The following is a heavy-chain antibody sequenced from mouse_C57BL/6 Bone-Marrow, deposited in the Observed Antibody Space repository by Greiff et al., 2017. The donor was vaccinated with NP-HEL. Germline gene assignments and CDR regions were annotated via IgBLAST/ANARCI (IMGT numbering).Heavy chain of an antibody. CDR1: GYTFTSYD. Sequence: QVQLQQSGPELVKPGASVKLSCKASGYTFTSYDINWVKQRPGQGLEWIGWIYPRNGSTKYKEKFKGKATLTVDTSSITAYMQLHRLTSEDTAVYYCARSPYKVAFDYWGQGPTLTVSS. V-gene: IGHV1-85*01. CDR2: IYPRNGST. J-gene: IGHJ2*01. CDR3: ARSPYKVAFDY. D-gene: IGHD1-1*01.